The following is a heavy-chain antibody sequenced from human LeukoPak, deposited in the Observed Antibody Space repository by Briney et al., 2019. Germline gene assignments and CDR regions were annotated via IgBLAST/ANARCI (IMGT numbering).Heavy chain of an antibody. CDR1: GGSFSGYY. V-gene: IGHV4-34*01. CDR3: ARRGSSWYWGYYYYYMDV. J-gene: IGHJ6*03. D-gene: IGHD6-13*01. Sequence: SETLSLTCAVYGGSFSGYYWSWIRQPPGKGLEWIGEINHSGSTNYNPSLKSRVTISVDTSKNQFSLKLSSVTAADTAVYYCARRGSSWYWGYYYYYMDVWGKGTTVTISS. CDR2: INHSGST.